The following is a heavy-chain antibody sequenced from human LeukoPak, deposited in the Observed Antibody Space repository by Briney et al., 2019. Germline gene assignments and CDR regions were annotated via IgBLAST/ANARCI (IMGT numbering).Heavy chain of an antibody. CDR2: ISSSSSYI. D-gene: IGHD4-17*01. CDR3: ARGPYGDYWD. V-gene: IGHV3-21*01. CDR1: GFTFSSYW. Sequence: GGSLRLSCAASGFTFSSYWMSWVRQAPGKGLEWVSSISSSSSYIYYADSVKGRFTISRGNAKNSLYLQMNSLRAEDTAVYYCARGPYGDYWDWGQGTLVTVSS. J-gene: IGHJ4*02.